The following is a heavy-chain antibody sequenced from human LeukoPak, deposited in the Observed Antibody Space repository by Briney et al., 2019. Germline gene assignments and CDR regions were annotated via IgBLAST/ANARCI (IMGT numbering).Heavy chain of an antibody. J-gene: IGHJ6*02. CDR1: GYTFTSYG. CDR3: ARDPYCGGDCYFEDYYGMDV. CDR2: ISAYNGNT. V-gene: IGHV1-18*01. D-gene: IGHD2-21*02. Sequence: ASVKVSCKASGYTFTSYGISWVRQAPGQGLEWMGWISAYNGNTNYAQKLQGRVTMTTDTSTRTAYMELRSLRSDDTAVYYCARDPYCGGDCYFEDYYGMDVWGQGTTVTVSS.